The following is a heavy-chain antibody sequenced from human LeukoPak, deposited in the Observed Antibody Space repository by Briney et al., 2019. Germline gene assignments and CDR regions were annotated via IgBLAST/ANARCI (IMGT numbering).Heavy chain of an antibody. Sequence: GGSLRLSCAASGFTVSSNYMSWVRQAPGKGLEWVSVIYSGGSTYYADSVKGRFTISRDNSKNTLYLQMNSLRAEDTAVYYCAMGVIVKYYFGYWGQGTLVTVSS. V-gene: IGHV3-66*01. CDR1: GFTVSSNY. CDR2: IYSGGST. CDR3: AMGVIVKYYFGY. D-gene: IGHD3-16*02. J-gene: IGHJ4*02.